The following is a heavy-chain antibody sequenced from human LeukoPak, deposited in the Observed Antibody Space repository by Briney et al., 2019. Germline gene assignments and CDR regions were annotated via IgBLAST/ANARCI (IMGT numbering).Heavy chain of an antibody. J-gene: IGHJ4*02. V-gene: IGHV3-64D*09. CDR2: ISSNGGST. Sequence: QPGRSLRLSCSASGFTFSSFAMHWVRQTPGKRLEYVSAISSNGGSTYYVDSLKGRFTISRDNSKNTLYLQMSSLRAEDTAVYYCVKGGSEGGDYWGQGTLVTVSS. CDR1: GFTFSSFA. D-gene: IGHD3-10*01. CDR3: VKGGSEGGDY.